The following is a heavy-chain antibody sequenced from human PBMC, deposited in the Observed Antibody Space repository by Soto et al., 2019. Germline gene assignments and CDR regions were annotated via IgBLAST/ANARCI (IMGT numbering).Heavy chain of an antibody. D-gene: IGHD2-2*01. CDR3: ARSALIIVVVPAAMDV. CDR2: ISSSGSTI. CDR1: GFTFSSYE. J-gene: IGHJ6*02. Sequence: LRLSCAASGFTFSSYEMNWVRQAPGKGLEWVSYISSSGSTIYYADSVKGRFTISRDNAKNSLYLQMNSLRAEDTAVYYCARSALIIVVVPAAMDVWGQGTTVTVSS. V-gene: IGHV3-48*03.